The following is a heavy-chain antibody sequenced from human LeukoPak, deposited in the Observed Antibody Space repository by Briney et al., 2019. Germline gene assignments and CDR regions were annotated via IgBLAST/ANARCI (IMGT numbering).Heavy chain of an antibody. CDR3: ARAANLGWGIVVVTAIYDY. CDR1: GFTVSSNY. V-gene: IGHV3-21*01. CDR2: ISTSSSYI. Sequence: PGGPLRLSCAASGFTVSSNYMSWVRQAPGKGLEWVSSISTSSSYIYYADSVKGRFTISRDNAKNSVYLHMDSLRAEDTAVYYCARAANLGWGIVVVTAIYDYWGQGTLVTVSS. J-gene: IGHJ4*02. D-gene: IGHD2-21*02.